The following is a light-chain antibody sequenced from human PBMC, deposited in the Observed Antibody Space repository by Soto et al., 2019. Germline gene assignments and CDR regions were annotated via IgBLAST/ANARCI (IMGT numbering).Light chain of an antibody. CDR3: QQYYSTPPT. J-gene: IGKJ4*01. V-gene: IGKV4-1*01. CDR2: WAS. CDR1: QSVLYSSNNKNY. Sequence: DIVMTQSPDSLAVSLGERATINCKSSQSVLYSSNNKNYLAWYQQKPGQPPKLLIYWASTRESGVPDRFSGSGSWTDFTLTISSLQAEDVAVYYCQQYYSTPPTVGGGTKVEIK.